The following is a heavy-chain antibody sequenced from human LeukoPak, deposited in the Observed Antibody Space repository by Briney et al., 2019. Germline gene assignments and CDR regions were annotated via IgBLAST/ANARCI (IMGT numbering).Heavy chain of an antibody. D-gene: IGHD2-2*02. Sequence: ASVKVSCKASGYTFTGYYIHWVRQAPGQGLEWMGWINPSNGDTNYAQKFQGRVTMTRDTSISTVYMELSRLGSDDTAMYYCAREGDIVVVAAAIDYWGQGTLVTVSS. J-gene: IGHJ4*02. CDR3: AREGDIVVVAAAIDY. CDR2: INPSNGDT. V-gene: IGHV1-2*02. CDR1: GYTFTGYY.